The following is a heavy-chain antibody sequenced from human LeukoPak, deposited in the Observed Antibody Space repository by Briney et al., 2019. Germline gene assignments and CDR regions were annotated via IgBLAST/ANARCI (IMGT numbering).Heavy chain of an antibody. V-gene: IGHV4-59*12. CDR2: IFYSGST. Sequence: SETLSLTCTVSGGSISTSYWSWIRQSPGKGLEWIGYIFYSGSTNYNPSLNSRVTISVDTSKNQFSLKLSSVTAADTAVYYCARELYSSGYHDAFDIWGQGTMVTVSS. CDR3: ARELYSSGYHDAFDI. J-gene: IGHJ3*02. CDR1: GGSISTSY. D-gene: IGHD3-22*01.